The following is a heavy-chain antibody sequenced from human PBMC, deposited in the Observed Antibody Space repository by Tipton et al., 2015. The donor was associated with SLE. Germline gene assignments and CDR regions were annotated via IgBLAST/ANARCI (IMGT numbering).Heavy chain of an antibody. D-gene: IGHD5/OR15-5a*01. Sequence: QLVQSGSELKKPGASVKVSCKASGYTFSDYDINWVRQATGQGLEWVGGMNPNSGHTGYARKFQGRVAMTRDTSMSTAYMELTSLRSEDTAVYYCATHTCVYGFDCWGQGTPVTVSS. CDR2: MNPNSGHT. V-gene: IGHV1-8*01. J-gene: IGHJ4*02. CDR1: GYTFSDYD. CDR3: ATHTCVYGFDC.